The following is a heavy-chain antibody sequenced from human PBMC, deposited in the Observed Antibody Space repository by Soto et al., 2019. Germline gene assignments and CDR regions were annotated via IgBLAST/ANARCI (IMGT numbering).Heavy chain of an antibody. V-gene: IGHV1-2*02. CDR1: GYTFIGYY. CDR3: ARESGDGTNSYYGMDV. Sequence: ASVQVSCKASGYTFIGYYMHWVRQAPGQGLEWRRWINPNSDGTNYAQKFQGSATMTRDTSISTAYMKLSRLRSDDTAVYYCARESGDGTNSYYGMDVWGQGTTVTVSS. D-gene: IGHD1-7*01. CDR2: INPNSDGT. J-gene: IGHJ6*02.